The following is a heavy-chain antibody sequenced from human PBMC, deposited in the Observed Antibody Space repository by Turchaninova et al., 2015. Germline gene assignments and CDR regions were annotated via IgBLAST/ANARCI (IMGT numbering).Heavy chain of an antibody. D-gene: IGHD6-19*01. CDR1: VFTFSSDA. J-gene: IGHJ5*01. CDR2: ICGSGGNT. V-gene: IGHV3-23*01. CDR3: AKEVDSSGWYDF. Sequence: EVQLLESGGGLVQPGGSLRLSCAASVFTFSSDAMNWVRQAPGKGLGWVSTICGSGGNTYYADSVKGRFTISRDNSKNTLYLQMNSLRAEDTAVYYCAKEVDSSGWYDFWGQGTLVTVSS.